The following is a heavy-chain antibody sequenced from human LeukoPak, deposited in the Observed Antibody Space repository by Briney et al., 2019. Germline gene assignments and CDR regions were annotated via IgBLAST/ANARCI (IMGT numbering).Heavy chain of an antibody. J-gene: IGHJ6*03. CDR3: ARVRAAAGSYYYYMDV. Sequence: GASVKVSCKASGYTFTGYYMHWVRQAPGQGLEWMGWINPNSGGTNYAQKFQGRVTMTRDTSISTAYMELSRLRSDDTAVYYCARVRAAAGSYYYYMDVWGKGTTVTVSS. CDR2: INPNSGGT. V-gene: IGHV1-2*02. D-gene: IGHD6-13*01. CDR1: GYTFTGYY.